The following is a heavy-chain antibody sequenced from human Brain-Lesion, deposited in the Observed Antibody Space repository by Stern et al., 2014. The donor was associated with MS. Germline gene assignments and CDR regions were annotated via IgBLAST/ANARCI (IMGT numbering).Heavy chain of an antibody. CDR2: IYYSGTT. CDR3: ARDHFTTSLDV. CDR1: GGSISSDNYY. J-gene: IGHJ6*02. V-gene: IGHV4-31*03. D-gene: IGHD2-2*01. Sequence: QLQLQESGPGLVKPSQTLSLTCTMSGGSISSDNYYWTWIRQHPGQGLEWIGHIYYSGTTYYNPSLKSRVSITVDTSKNLFSLRLSSVTAADTAVYYCARDHFTTSLDVWGHGTTVTVS.